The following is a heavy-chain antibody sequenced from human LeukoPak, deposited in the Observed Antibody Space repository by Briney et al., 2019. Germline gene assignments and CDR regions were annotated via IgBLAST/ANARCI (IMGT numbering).Heavy chain of an antibody. CDR1: GDSISSGDYY. CDR2: ISSSGST. CDR3: ARGPYSYDSSGAFDI. D-gene: IGHD3-22*01. J-gene: IGHJ3*02. Sequence: SQTLFLTCTVSGDSISSGDYYWSWIRQPAGKGLEWIGRISSSGSTNYNPSLKSRVTISVDTSKNQFSLKLSSVTAADTAVYFCARGPYSYDSSGAFDIWGQGTMVTVSS. V-gene: IGHV4-61*02.